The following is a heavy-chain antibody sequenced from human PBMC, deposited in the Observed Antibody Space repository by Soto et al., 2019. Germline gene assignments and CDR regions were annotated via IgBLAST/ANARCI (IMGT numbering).Heavy chain of an antibody. J-gene: IGHJ4*02. D-gene: IGHD5-12*01. Sequence: EVQLLESGGGLVQPGGSLRLSCAASGFTFSNYAMSWVRQAPGKGLEWVSSIRGSGDSTYYADSVKGRFAISRDNSKYTPYPQKSSQRTEDTTLHCGGKFSSTSNSGYESLDGWGQVPLGAVS. CDR2: IRGSGDST. CDR3: GKFSSTSNSGYESLDG. V-gene: IGHV3-23*01. CDR1: GFTFSNYA.